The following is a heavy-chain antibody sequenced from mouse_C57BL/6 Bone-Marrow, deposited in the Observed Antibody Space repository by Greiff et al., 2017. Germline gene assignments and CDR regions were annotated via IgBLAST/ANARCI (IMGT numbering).Heavy chain of an antibody. CDR2: INPGSGGT. J-gene: IGHJ3*01. Sequence: VQLQQSGAELVRPGTSVKVSCKASGYAFTNYLIEWVKQRPGQGLEWIGVINPGSGGTNYNEKFKGKATLTADKSSSTAYMQLSSLTSEDSAVYFCARSGYYGSRAWFAYWGQGTLVTVSA. D-gene: IGHD1-1*01. CDR1: GYAFTNYL. CDR3: ARSGYYGSRAWFAY. V-gene: IGHV1-54*01.